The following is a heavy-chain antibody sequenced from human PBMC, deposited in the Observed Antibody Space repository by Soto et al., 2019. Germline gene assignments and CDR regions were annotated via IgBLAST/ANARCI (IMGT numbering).Heavy chain of an antibody. CDR2: IIPILGIA. J-gene: IGHJ4*02. D-gene: IGHD2-15*01. CDR1: GGTFSSYT. Sequence: GASVKVSCKASGGTFSSYTISWVRQAPGQGLEWMGRIIPILGIANYAQKFQGRVTITADKSTSTAYMELSSLRSEDTAVYYCATMVVVVVAATTFDYWGQGTLVTVSS. V-gene: IGHV1-69*02. CDR3: ATMVVVVVAATTFDY.